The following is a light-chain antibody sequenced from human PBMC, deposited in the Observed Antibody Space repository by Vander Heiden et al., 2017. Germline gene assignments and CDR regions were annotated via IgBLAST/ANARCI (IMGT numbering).Light chain of an antibody. J-gene: IGKJ4*01. Sequence: VLTQSPGTLSLSPGERATLSCRASQSVSSSYLAWYQQKPGQAPRLLIYGASSRATGIPDRFSGSGSGTDFTLTISRLEPEDFAVYYCQQYGSSPFLTFGGGTKVEIK. CDR3: QQYGSSPFLT. V-gene: IGKV3-20*01. CDR1: QSVSSSY. CDR2: GAS.